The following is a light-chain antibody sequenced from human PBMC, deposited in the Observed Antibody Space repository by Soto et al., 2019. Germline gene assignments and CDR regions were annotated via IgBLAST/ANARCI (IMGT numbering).Light chain of an antibody. Sequence: DIQMTQSPSTLSASVGDRVTITCRASQSISTWSAWYQQKPGKAPKLLIYKATSLEGEVPTRFGGSGSGTLFNITISSLHPDDFATYYCQQYNTYPLTFGGGTKVDIK. CDR3: QQYNTYPLT. CDR1: QSISTW. J-gene: IGKJ4*01. V-gene: IGKV1-5*03. CDR2: KAT.